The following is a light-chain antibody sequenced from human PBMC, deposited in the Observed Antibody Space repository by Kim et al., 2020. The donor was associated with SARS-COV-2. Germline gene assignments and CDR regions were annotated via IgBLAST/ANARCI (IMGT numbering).Light chain of an antibody. Sequence: LSPGERATLSFSASQSVSTYLAWYQQKPGQPPRLLIYDASERAAGVPARFTGSGAGTAFTLTISSLEPEDFAVYYCQQRSDGPPITFGQGTKLEIK. CDR2: DAS. J-gene: IGKJ2*01. CDR1: QSVSTY. V-gene: IGKV3-11*01. CDR3: QQRSDGPPIT.